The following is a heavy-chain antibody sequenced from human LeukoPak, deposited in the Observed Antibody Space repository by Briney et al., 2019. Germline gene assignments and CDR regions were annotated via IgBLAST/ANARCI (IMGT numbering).Heavy chain of an antibody. CDR1: GYTFTSYD. CDR2: MNPNSGNT. Sequence: ASVKVSCKASGYTFTSYDINWVRQATGQGLEWMGWMNPNSGNTGYAQKFQGRVTMTRNTSISTAYMELSSLRSEGTAVYYCARVGFGYCSGGSCYGDWFDPGGQGTLVTVSS. D-gene: IGHD2-15*01. CDR3: ARVGFGYCSGGSCYGDWFDP. V-gene: IGHV1-8*01. J-gene: IGHJ5*02.